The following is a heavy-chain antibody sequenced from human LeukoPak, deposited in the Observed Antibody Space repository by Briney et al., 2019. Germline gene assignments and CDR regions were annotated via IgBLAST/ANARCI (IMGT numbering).Heavy chain of an antibody. D-gene: IGHD3-10*01. Sequence: GGSLRLSCAASTFSFSSYAMSWVRQAPGKGLERVSTISASGGNTYYADSVKGRFTISRDNSKNTLHLQMNSLRAEDTAVYYCAKIGSDYYYGLGEAYYWGQGTPVTVSS. CDR1: TFSFSSYA. J-gene: IGHJ4*02. V-gene: IGHV3-23*01. CDR3: AKIGSDYYYGLGEAYY. CDR2: ISASGGNT.